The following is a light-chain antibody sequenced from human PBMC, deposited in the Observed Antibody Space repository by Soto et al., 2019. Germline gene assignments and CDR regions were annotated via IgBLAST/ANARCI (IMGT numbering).Light chain of an antibody. Sequence: EIVLTQSPATLSLSPGERATLSCRASQSVTSNLAWYQQKPGQAPRLLIYDASNRATGIPARFSGSGSGTDFTLTISSLEREDFAVYYCHQRNHWPTFGPGTKVDIK. V-gene: IGKV3-11*01. CDR3: HQRNHWPT. CDR2: DAS. J-gene: IGKJ3*01. CDR1: QSVTSN.